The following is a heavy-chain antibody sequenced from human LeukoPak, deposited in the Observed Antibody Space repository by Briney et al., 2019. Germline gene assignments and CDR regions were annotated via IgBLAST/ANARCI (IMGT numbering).Heavy chain of an antibody. Sequence: WASVKVSCKASGGTFSSYAISWVRQAPGQGLEWMGGIIPIFGTANYAQKFQGRVTITADESTSTAYMELSSLRSEDTAVYYCARVVFGYSSSWYHRSYFDYWGQGTLVTVSS. D-gene: IGHD6-13*01. CDR3: ARVVFGYSSSWYHRSYFDY. V-gene: IGHV1-69*13. CDR2: IIPIFGTA. J-gene: IGHJ4*02. CDR1: GGTFSSYA.